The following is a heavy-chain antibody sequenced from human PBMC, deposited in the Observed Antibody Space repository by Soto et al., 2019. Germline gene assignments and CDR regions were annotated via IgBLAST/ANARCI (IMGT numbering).Heavy chain of an antibody. Sequence: ASVKVSCKASGYTLTSHYMHWVRQAPGQGLEWMGIINPSGGSTSYAQKFQGRVSMTRDTSTSTVYMELSSLRSEDTAVYYCARALNLWFGEFLLVDYWGQGTLVTVSS. CDR1: GYTLTSHY. CDR2: INPSGGST. V-gene: IGHV1-46*01. CDR3: ARALNLWFGEFLLVDY. J-gene: IGHJ4*02. D-gene: IGHD3-10*01.